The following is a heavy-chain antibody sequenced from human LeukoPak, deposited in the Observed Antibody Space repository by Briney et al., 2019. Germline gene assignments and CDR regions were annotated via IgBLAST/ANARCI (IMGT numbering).Heavy chain of an antibody. CDR3: AREGYSPRDGYNFNFDY. CDR1: GFTFSSYG. J-gene: IGHJ4*02. V-gene: IGHV3-33*05. Sequence: GGSLRLSCGASGFTFSSYGMHWVRQAPGKGLEWVAVISFDASKKYYADSVKGRFTISRDNAKNSLYLQMNSLRAEDTAVYYCAREGYSPRDGYNFNFDYWGQGTLVTVSS. D-gene: IGHD5-24*01. CDR2: ISFDASKK.